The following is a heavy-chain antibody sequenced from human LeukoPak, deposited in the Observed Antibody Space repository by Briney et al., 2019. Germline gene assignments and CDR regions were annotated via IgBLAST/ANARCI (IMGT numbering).Heavy chain of an antibody. CDR3: ARVGGRWDDYYYYYMDV. V-gene: IGHV3-48*03. CDR1: GFTFSSYE. J-gene: IGHJ6*03. CDR2: ISSSGSTI. Sequence: PGGSLRLSCAASGFTFSSYEMNWVRQAPGKGLEWVSYISSSGSTIYYADSVKGRFTISRDNAKNSLYLQMNSLRAEDTAVYYCARVGGRWDDYYYYYMDVWGKGTTVTISS. D-gene: IGHD1-26*01.